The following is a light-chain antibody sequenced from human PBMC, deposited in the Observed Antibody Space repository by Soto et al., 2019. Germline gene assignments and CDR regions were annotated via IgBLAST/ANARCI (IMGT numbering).Light chain of an antibody. CDR1: QNIGSN. Sequence: EVVMTQSPATLSASPGERVILSCRASQNIGSNLAWYQQRPGQAPRLLMYGASTRATETPARFSGSGSATDFTLTISSLQSEDFAVSYCRQYNSWPPYTFGPGPKVDI. CDR2: GAS. CDR3: RQYNSWPPYT. J-gene: IGKJ2*01. V-gene: IGKV3-15*01.